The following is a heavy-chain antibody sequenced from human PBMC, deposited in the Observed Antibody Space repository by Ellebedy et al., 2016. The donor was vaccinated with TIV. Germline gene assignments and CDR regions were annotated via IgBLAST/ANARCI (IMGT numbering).Heavy chain of an antibody. CDR2: ISYDGSNK. CDR3: ARGALIYGSGSYTWFDP. Sequence: GGSLRLSCAASGFTFSSYAMHWVRQAPGKGLEWVAVISYDGSNKYYADSVKGRFTISRDNSKNTLYLQMNSLRAEDTAVYYCARGALIYGSGSYTWFDPWGQGTLVTVSS. D-gene: IGHD3-10*01. J-gene: IGHJ5*02. CDR1: GFTFSSYA. V-gene: IGHV3-30*01.